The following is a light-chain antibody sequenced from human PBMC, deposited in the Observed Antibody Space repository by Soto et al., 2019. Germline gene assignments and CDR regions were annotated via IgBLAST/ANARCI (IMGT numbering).Light chain of an antibody. Sequence: QSGLAQPASVSWSPGPSVTISCTGTSSDVGAYNSVSWYQQHPDKAPQLMIYKGTQRPSGVSNRFSGSTSGNAASLTISGLQAGDEADYFCCSSAPESTYVFGTGTKVTVL. CDR2: KGT. J-gene: IGLJ1*01. CDR1: SSDVGAYNS. V-gene: IGLV2-23*01. CDR3: CSSAPESTYV.